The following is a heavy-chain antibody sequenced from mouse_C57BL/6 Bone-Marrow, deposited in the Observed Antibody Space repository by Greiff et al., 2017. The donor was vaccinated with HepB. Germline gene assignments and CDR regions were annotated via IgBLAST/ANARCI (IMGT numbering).Heavy chain of an antibody. CDR2: SRNKANDYTT. D-gene: IGHD2-4*01. J-gene: IGHJ1*03. CDR3: ARDDYADV. CDR1: GFTFSDFY. V-gene: IGHV7-1*01. Sequence: DVKLVESGGGLVQSGRSLRLSCATSGFTFSDFYMEWVRQAPGKGLEWIAASRNKANDYTTEYSASVKGRFIVSRDTSQSILYLQMNALRAEDTAIYYCARDDYADVWGTGTTVTVSS.